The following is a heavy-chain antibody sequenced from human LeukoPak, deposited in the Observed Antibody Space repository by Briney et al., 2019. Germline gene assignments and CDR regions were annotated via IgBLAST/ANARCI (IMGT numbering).Heavy chain of an antibody. V-gene: IGHV3-7*01. Sequence: GGSLRLSCAASRFTFSNYGMHWVRQAPGKGLEWVANIKQDGREKYYVDSVKGRFTISRDNAKNSLYLQMNSLRAEDTAVYYCARVEDYDILTGFDYWGQGTLVTVSS. J-gene: IGHJ4*02. CDR3: ARVEDYDILTGFDY. CDR2: IKQDGREK. CDR1: RFTFSNYG. D-gene: IGHD3-9*01.